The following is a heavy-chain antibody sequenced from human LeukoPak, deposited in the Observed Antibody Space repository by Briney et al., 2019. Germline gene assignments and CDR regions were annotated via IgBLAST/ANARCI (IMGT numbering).Heavy chain of an antibody. CDR3: AKGASSTRAGLDY. CDR1: GFTFSTYN. Sequence: GGSLTLSCAASGFTFSTYNMHWVRQAPGKGLEWVSSISDSGSTYYADSVTRRFTISRDNSKNTLFLQMNSLRAEDTAIYYCAKGASSTRAGLDYWGQGTLGSVSS. CDR2: ISDSGST. D-gene: IGHD2-15*01. V-gene: IGHV3-23*01. J-gene: IGHJ4*02.